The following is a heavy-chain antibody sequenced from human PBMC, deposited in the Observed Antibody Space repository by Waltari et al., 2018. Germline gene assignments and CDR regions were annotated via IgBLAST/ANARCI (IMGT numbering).Heavy chain of an antibody. CDR1: GGSISSSSYY. CDR2: IYYSGST. CDR3: ARDPPDSITMVQGARGYYFDY. J-gene: IGHJ4*02. D-gene: IGHD3-10*01. Sequence: QLQLQESGPGLVKPSETLSLTCTVSGGSISSSSYYWGWIRQHPGTGLEWIGSIYYSGSTYYNPSLKSRVTISVDTSKNQFSLKLSSVTAADTAVYYCARDPPDSITMVQGARGYYFDYWGQGTLVTVSS. V-gene: IGHV4-39*07.